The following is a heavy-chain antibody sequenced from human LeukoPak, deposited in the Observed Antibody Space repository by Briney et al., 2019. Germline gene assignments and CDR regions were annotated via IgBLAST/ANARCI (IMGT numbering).Heavy chain of an antibody. D-gene: IGHD6-19*01. J-gene: IGHJ4*02. V-gene: IGHV4-59*01. CDR1: GGSFSGYY. CDR2: IYYSGST. CDR3: ARALYSSGHLDY. Sequence: PSETLSLTRAVYGGSFSGYYWSWIRQPPGKGLEWIGYIYYSGSTNYNPSLRSRVTISVDTSKNQFSLKLSSVTAADTAVYYCARALYSSGHLDYWGQGTLVTVSS.